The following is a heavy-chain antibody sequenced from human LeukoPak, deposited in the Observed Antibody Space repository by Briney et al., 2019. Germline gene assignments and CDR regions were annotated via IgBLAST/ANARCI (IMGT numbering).Heavy chain of an antibody. V-gene: IGHV3-30*03. CDR3: ATDGDNRYYYDSTGYPPLDY. CDR1: GFTFNTYA. CDR2: ISYDGSKT. D-gene: IGHD3-22*01. Sequence: GRSPRLSCAASGFTFNTYAMHWVRQAPGKGLEWVTVISYDGSKTYYADSVKGRFTVSRDNSKNTLYLQMNSLRVEDSAVYFCATDGDNRYYYDSTGYPPLDYWGQGTLVTVSS. J-gene: IGHJ4*02.